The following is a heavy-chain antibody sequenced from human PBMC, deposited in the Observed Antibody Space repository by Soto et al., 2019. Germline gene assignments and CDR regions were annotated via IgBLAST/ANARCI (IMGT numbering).Heavy chain of an antibody. V-gene: IGHV1-69*01. CDR1: GGTFSSYA. CDR2: IIPIFGTA. Sequence: QVQLVQSGAAVKKPGSSVKVSCKASGGTFSSYAISWVRQAPGQGLEWMGGIIPIFGTANYAQKFQGRVSITADESTSTADMGLSSLRSEDTAVYYCARDKLSPPWFDPWGQGTLVSVST. J-gene: IGHJ5*02. D-gene: IGHD2-15*01. CDR3: ARDKLSPPWFDP.